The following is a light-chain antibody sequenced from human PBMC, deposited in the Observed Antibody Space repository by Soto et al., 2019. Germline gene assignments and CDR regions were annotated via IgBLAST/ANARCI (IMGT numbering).Light chain of an antibody. Sequence: IVLAQSPSTLSLSPGERATLACRASQSISNYLAWYQLKPGQAPRLLIYGVSTRATGIPARFSGSESGTEFTLTISSLQSEDFAVYYCQQYNDWPFTFGPGTKVDIK. J-gene: IGKJ3*01. CDR1: QSISNY. CDR3: QQYNDWPFT. CDR2: GVS. V-gene: IGKV3-15*01.